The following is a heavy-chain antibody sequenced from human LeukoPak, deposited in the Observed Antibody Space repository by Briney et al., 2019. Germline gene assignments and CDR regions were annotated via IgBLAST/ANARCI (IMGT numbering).Heavy chain of an antibody. CDR3: ARRPGYSYGYPPGFYFDY. D-gene: IGHD5-18*01. CDR2: INHSGST. CDR1: GGSFSGYY. J-gene: IGHJ4*02. Sequence: KSSETLSLTCAVYGGSFSGYYWSWIRQPPGKGLEWIGEINHSGSTNYNPSLKSRVTISVDTSKNQFSLKLSSVTAADTAVYYCARRPGYSYGYPPGFYFDYWGQGTLVTVSS. V-gene: IGHV4-34*01.